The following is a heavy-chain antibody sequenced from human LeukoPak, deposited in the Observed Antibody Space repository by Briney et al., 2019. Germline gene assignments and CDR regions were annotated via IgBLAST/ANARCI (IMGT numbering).Heavy chain of an antibody. J-gene: IGHJ4*02. Sequence: GASVEVSCKASGYTFTGYYLHWVRQAPGQGLEWMGWINPKSGGSNYAQKFQGRVTMTRDTSITTAYMELRRLRSDATAVYYCARVWGWLFHKGNYYFDYWGQGSLVTVSS. CDR2: INPKSGGS. CDR3: ARVWGWLFHKGNYYFDY. D-gene: IGHD3-9*01. CDR1: GYTFTGYY. V-gene: IGHV1-2*02.